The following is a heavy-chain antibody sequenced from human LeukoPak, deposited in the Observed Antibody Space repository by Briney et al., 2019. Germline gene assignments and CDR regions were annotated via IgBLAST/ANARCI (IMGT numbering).Heavy chain of an antibody. CDR3: ARASYPPDWYFDL. D-gene: IGHD6-6*01. CDR1: GGSISSYY. J-gene: IGHJ2*01. Sequence: SETLSLTCTVSGGSISSYYWSWIRQPPGKGLEWIGYIYHSGSTNYNPSLKSRVTISVDTSKNQFSLKLSSVTAADTAVYYCARASYPPDWYFDLWGRGTLVTVSS. V-gene: IGHV4-59*01. CDR2: IYHSGST.